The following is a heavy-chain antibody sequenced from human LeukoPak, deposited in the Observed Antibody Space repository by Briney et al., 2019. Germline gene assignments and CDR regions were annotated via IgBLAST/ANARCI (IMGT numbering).Heavy chain of an antibody. J-gene: IGHJ4*02. CDR1: GGSISSSYYY. D-gene: IGHD3-3*01. Sequence: SETLSLTCTVSGGSISSSYYYWGWIRQPPGKGLEWIGEINHSGSTNYNPSLKSRVTISVDTSKNQFSLKLSSVTAADTAVYYCASGDFWSGYWVYWGQGTLVTVSS. CDR3: ASGDFWSGYWVY. V-gene: IGHV4-39*07. CDR2: INHSGST.